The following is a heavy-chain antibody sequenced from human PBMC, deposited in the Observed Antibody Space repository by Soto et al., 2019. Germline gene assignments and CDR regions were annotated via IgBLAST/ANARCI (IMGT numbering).Heavy chain of an antibody. CDR1: GYTFTSYG. Sequence: ASVKVSCKASGYTFTSYGISWVRQAPGQGLEWMGWISAYNGNTNYAQKLQGRVTMTTDTSTSTAYMELRSLRSDDTAVYYCARDIGSGTTVLPSPWFDPWGEGTLVTVSS. J-gene: IGHJ5*02. D-gene: IGHD1-1*01. V-gene: IGHV1-18*01. CDR3: ARDIGSGTTVLPSPWFDP. CDR2: ISAYNGNT.